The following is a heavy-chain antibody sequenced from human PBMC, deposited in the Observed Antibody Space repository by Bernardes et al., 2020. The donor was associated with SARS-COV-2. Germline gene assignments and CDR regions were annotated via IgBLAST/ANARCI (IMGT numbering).Heavy chain of an antibody. CDR1: GGSISSSSYY. J-gene: IGHJ6*02. CDR2: IYYSGST. D-gene: IGHD3-9*01. Sequence: SETLSLTCTVSGGSISSSSYYWGWIRQPPGKGLEWIGSIYYSGSTYYNPSLKSRVTISVDTSKNQFSLKLSSVTAADTAVYYCARLLTIPLSDYYYGMDVWGQGTTVTVSS. V-gene: IGHV4-39*01. CDR3: ARLLTIPLSDYYYGMDV.